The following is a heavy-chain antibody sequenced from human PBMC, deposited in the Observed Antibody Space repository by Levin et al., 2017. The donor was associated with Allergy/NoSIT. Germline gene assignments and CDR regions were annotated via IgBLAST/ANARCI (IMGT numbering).Heavy chain of an antibody. CDR2: IDYSGST. Sequence: SETLSLTCTVSSGSISGYYWSWIRQPPGKGLDWIAYIDYSGSTNYNPSLRSRVTISLDTSKNQFSLKLSSVTAADTAVYYCARCLRVGATSVDAFDIWGQGTMVTVSS. J-gene: IGHJ3*02. V-gene: IGHV4-59*08. CDR3: ARCLRVGATSVDAFDI. CDR1: SGSISGYY. D-gene: IGHD1-26*01.